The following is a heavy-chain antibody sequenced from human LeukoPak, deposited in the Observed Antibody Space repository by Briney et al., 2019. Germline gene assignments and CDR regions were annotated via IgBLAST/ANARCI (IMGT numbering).Heavy chain of an antibody. D-gene: IGHD3-22*01. V-gene: IGHV3-53*01. CDR1: GFTVSSNY. CDR3: ARQRYYYDSSGPYFDY. CDR2: MYSGGPT. Sequence: GGSLTLSCAASGFTVSSNYMSWVRQAPGKGLEWVSVMYSGGPTFHADSVKGRFTISRDNSKNTLYLQMDSLRAEDTAVYYCARQRYYYDSSGPYFDYWGQGTLVTVSS. J-gene: IGHJ4*02.